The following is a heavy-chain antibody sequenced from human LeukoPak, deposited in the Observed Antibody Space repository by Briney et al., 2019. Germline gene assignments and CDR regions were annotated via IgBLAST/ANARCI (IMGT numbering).Heavy chain of an antibody. CDR3: ARRPTGYYMHAFDI. V-gene: IGHV4-34*01. Sequence: SETLSLTCPVYGGSFSGYYWSWLRQPPGRGLEGVGEINHSGSTNYNPSRKSRVTISVDTSKNQFSLKLSSVTAADTAVYYCARRPTGYYMHAFDIWGQGTMVTVSS. D-gene: IGHD3-9*01. CDR1: GGSFSGYY. J-gene: IGHJ3*02. CDR2: INHSGST.